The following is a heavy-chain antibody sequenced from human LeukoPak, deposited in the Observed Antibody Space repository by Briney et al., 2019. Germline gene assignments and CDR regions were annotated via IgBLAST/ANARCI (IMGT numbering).Heavy chain of an antibody. CDR1: GFTFSDYY. Sequence: GGSLRLSCAASGFTFSDYYMSWIRQAPGKGLEWVSYISSSGSTIYYADSVKGRFTISRDNAKNSLYLQMNSLRAEDTAVYYCARGFDDFWSGYPTFDYMDVWGKGTTVTVSS. J-gene: IGHJ6*03. CDR2: ISSSGSTI. V-gene: IGHV3-11*01. CDR3: ARGFDDFWSGYPTFDYMDV. D-gene: IGHD3-3*01.